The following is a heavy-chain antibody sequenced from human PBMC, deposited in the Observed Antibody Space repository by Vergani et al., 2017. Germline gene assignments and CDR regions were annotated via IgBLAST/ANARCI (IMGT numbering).Heavy chain of an antibody. Sequence: EVQLVESGGGLVQPGGSLRLSCAASGFTFSSYWMSWVRQAPGKGLEWVAKIKQDGSEKYYVDSVKGRFTISRDNAKNSLYLQMNSLRAEDTAVYYCARDGDLGYCSSTSCRFYYYYGMDVWGQGTTVTVSS. V-gene: IGHV3-7*01. J-gene: IGHJ6*02. D-gene: IGHD2-2*01. CDR2: IKQDGSEK. CDR1: GFTFSSYW. CDR3: ARDGDLGYCSSTSCRFYYYYGMDV.